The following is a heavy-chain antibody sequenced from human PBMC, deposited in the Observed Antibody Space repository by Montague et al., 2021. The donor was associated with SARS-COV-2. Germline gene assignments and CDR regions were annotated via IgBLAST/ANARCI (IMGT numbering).Heavy chain of an antibody. CDR2: IHHGGST. J-gene: IGHJ6*03. Sequence: SETLSLTCAVHGGSFSTYSWNWIRQPPGKGLEWIGEIHHGGSTNYNPSPKSRVTISADTSKNQFSLKLTSVAAADTAVYYCARLGDGVVPSPILGVGPYYSYYYMDVWGKDTTVTVSS. CDR1: GGSFSTYS. V-gene: IGHV4-34*01. D-gene: IGHD3-10*01. CDR3: ARLGDGVVPSPILGVGPYYSYYYMDV.